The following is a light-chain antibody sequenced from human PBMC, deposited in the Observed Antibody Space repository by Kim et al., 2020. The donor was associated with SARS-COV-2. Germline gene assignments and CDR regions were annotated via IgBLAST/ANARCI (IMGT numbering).Light chain of an antibody. CDR1: KLGYKY. CDR3: QACDSSTAV. CDR2: QDS. J-gene: IGLJ3*02. Sequence: SYELTQPPSVSVSPGQTASITCSGDKLGYKYACWYQQKPGQSPVLVIYQDSKRPSGIPERFSGSNSGNTATLTISGTQAMDVADYYCQACDSSTAVFGGGTQLTVL. V-gene: IGLV3-1*01.